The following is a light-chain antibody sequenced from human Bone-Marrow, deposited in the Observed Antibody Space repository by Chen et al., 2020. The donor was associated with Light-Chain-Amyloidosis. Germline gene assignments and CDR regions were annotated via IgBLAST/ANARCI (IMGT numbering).Light chain of an antibody. CDR3: QVWDRSSDRLV. CDR1: NIGSKS. V-gene: IGLV3-21*02. J-gene: IGLJ3*02. CDR2: DDS. Sequence: SYVLTQPPSVSVAQGRTATITCGGNNIGSKSVHWYQQKPRQAPVLVVYDDSDRRSGIPEWFSGSNSGNTATLTISRVEAGDEADYYCQVWDRSSDRLVFGGGTKLTVL.